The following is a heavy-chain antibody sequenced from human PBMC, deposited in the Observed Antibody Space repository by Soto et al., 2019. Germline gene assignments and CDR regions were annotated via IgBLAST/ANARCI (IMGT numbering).Heavy chain of an antibody. V-gene: IGHV1-24*01. CDR3: ATDSLVRYKWKVRAFDI. CDR1: GYTLTELS. D-gene: IGHD1-20*01. Sequence: ASVKVSCKVSGYTLTELSMHWVRQAPGKGLEWMGGFDPEDGETIYAQKFQGRVTMTEDTSTDTAYMELSSLRSEDTAVYYCATDSLVRYKWKVRAFDIWGQGTMVTVSS. CDR2: FDPEDGET. J-gene: IGHJ3*02.